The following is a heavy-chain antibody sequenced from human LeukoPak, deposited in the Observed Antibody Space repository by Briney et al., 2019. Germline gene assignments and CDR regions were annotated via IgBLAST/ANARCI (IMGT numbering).Heavy chain of an antibody. CDR3: ARVLRYFDWLLRTREDYYYMDV. CDR2: IYYSGST. J-gene: IGHJ6*03. Sequence: PSETLSLTCTVSGGSISSSSYYWGWIRQPPRTGLEWIGSIYYSGSTYYSPSLKSRVTISVDTSKNQFSLKLSSVTAADTAVYYCARVLRYFDWLLRTREDYYYMDVWGKGTTVTISS. CDR1: GGSISSSSYY. V-gene: IGHV4-39*01. D-gene: IGHD3-9*01.